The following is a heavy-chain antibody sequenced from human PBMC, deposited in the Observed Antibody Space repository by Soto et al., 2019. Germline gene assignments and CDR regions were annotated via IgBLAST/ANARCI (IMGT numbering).Heavy chain of an antibody. D-gene: IGHD6-13*01. CDR2: IYYSGST. CDR1: GGSISSSSYY. Sequence: PSETLSLTCTVSGGSISSSSYYWGWIRQPPGKGLEWIGSIYYSGSTYYNPSLKSRVTISVDTSKNQFSLKLSSVTAADTAVYYCARHRDPYSSSWLGEWGYYYYGMDVWGQGTTVTVSS. J-gene: IGHJ6*02. V-gene: IGHV4-39*01. CDR3: ARHRDPYSSSWLGEWGYYYYGMDV.